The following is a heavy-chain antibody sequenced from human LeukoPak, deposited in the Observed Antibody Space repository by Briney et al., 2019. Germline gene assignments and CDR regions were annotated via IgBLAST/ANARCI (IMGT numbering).Heavy chain of an antibody. Sequence: GASVKVSCKASGYTFTGYYIHWVRQAPGQGLEWMGWINPNSGGTNYAQKFQGRVTMTRDTSISTAYMELSRLRSDDTAVYYCARAVGLGDSSGWYSSAFDIWGQGTMVTVSS. V-gene: IGHV1-2*02. CDR1: GYTFTGYY. CDR2: INPNSGGT. CDR3: ARAVGLGDSSGWYSSAFDI. J-gene: IGHJ3*02. D-gene: IGHD6-19*01.